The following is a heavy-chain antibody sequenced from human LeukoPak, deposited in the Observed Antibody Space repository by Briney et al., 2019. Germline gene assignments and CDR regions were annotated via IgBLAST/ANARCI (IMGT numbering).Heavy chain of an antibody. Sequence: SETLSLTCTVSGGSISSSSYYWGRIRQPPGKGLEWIGSIYYSGSTYCNPSLKSRVTIYVDTSKNQFSLKLSSVTAADTAVYYCARLVTMVRGVIEYWGQGTLVTVSS. V-gene: IGHV4-39*01. CDR1: GGSISSSSYY. J-gene: IGHJ4*02. CDR3: ARLVTMVRGVIEY. D-gene: IGHD3-10*01. CDR2: IYYSGST.